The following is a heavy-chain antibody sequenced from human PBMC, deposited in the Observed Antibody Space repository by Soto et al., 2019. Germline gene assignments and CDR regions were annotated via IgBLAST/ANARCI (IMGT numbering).Heavy chain of an antibody. V-gene: IGHV1-2*04. CDR3: ARAKAARPNYFDY. D-gene: IGHD6-6*01. Sequence: ASVKVSCKASGYTFTGYYMHWVRQAPGQGLEWMGWINPNSGSTNYAQKFQGWVTMTRDTSISTAYMELSRLRSDDTAVYYCARAKAARPNYFDYWGQGTLVTVSS. J-gene: IGHJ4*02. CDR2: INPNSGST. CDR1: GYTFTGYY.